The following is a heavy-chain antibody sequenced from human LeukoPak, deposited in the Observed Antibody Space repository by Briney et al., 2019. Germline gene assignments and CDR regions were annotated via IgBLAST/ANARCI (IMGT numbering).Heavy chain of an antibody. Sequence: ASVKVSCKASGYTFTSYGISWVRQAPGQGLEWMGRISAYNGNTNYAQKLQGRVTMTTDTSTSTAYMELSSLRSDDTAVYYCARGDIVVVVAATGDAFDIWGQGTMVTVSS. D-gene: IGHD2-15*01. J-gene: IGHJ3*02. CDR1: GYTFTSYG. CDR3: ARGDIVVVVAATGDAFDI. CDR2: ISAYNGNT. V-gene: IGHV1-18*01.